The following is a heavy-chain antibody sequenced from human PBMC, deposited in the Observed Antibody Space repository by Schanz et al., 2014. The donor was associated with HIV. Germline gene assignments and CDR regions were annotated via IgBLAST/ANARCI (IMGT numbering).Heavy chain of an antibody. Sequence: QLQLVQSGAEVRKSGASVKVSCKASGYTFTNYGITWVRQAPGQGLEWMGWISTYNGHTKYAQKFQGRLIMTRDTPTATAYMELRSLRSDDTAVYYCARGQDWPGPQLDHWGHGTLVIVSS. CDR3: ARGQDWPGPQLDH. CDR2: ISTYNGHT. J-gene: IGHJ5*02. CDR1: GYTFTNYG. D-gene: IGHD3-9*01. V-gene: IGHV1-18*01.